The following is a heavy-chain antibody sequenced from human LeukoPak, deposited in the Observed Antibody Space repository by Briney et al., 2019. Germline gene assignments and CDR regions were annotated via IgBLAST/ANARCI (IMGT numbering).Heavy chain of an antibody. CDR2: ISTSGRT. J-gene: IGHJ4*02. V-gene: IGHV3-23*01. CDR1: GFTFSSYA. CDR3: ARDLDSSGYYHVVDS. D-gene: IGHD3-22*01. Sequence: GSLRLSCADSGFTFSSYAMSWVRRAPGKGLDWVSLISTSGRTHYADSVQGRFSISRDNSKNTLSLHMNSLRAEDTAVYYCARDLDSSGYYHVVDSWGQGALVTVSS.